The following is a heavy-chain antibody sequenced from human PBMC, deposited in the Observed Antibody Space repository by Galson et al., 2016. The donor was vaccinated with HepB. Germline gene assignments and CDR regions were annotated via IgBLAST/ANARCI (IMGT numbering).Heavy chain of an antibody. D-gene: IGHD3-9*01. CDR2: INRSGSI. Sequence: SETLSLTCAVYGGSFNDYYWSWIRHSPGKGLEWIGEINRSGSINYTPSLKSRSSIAIDTSKKQFSLNLRSVNAADTAVYYCARGQAVLRAADWLRGRGFFDSWGQGTRVTVSS. V-gene: IGHV4-34*01. J-gene: IGHJ4*02. CDR1: GGSFNDYY. CDR3: ARGQAVLRAADWLRGRGFFDS.